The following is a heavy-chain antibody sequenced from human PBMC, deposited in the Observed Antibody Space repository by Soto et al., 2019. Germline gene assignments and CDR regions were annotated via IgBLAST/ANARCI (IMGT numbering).Heavy chain of an antibody. CDR2: LYYSGST. V-gene: IGHV4-59*01. J-gene: IGHJ4*02. CDR1: GGSISSYY. Sequence: SETLSLTCTVSGGSISSYYWSWIRQPPGKGLEWIGYLYYSGSTHYNPSLKSRVTISVDTSKNQFSLRLSSVTAADTAVYYCASSRADYTNYVSPLYYFDYWGQGTLVTVSS. D-gene: IGHD4-4*01. CDR3: ASSRADYTNYVSPLYYFDY.